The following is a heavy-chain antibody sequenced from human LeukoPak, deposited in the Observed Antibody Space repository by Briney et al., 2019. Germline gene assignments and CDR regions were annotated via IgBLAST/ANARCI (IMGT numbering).Heavy chain of an antibody. D-gene: IGHD6-19*01. Sequence: PGGSLRLSCVASGFTFSSYWMSWVRQAPGKGLEWVDNIKQDGSEKYCVDSLKGRFTISGDNAKNSLYLQMNSLTDEDTAIYYCARSLRVAVAASYWGQGTLVTVSS. CDR1: GFTFSSYW. J-gene: IGHJ4*02. CDR3: ARSLRVAVAASY. V-gene: IGHV3-7*01. CDR2: IKQDGSEK.